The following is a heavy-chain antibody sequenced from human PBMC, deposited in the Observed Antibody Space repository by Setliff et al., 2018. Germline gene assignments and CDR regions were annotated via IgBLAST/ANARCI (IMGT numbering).Heavy chain of an antibody. Sequence: ASVKVSCKASGYTFTSYAMHWVRQAPGQRLEWMGWINAGNGNTKYSQKFQGRVTITRDTSASTAYMELSSLRSEDTAIYYCARAHSGSDFHDPFDIWGQGTMVTV. CDR1: GYTFTSYA. V-gene: IGHV1-3*01. D-gene: IGHD1-26*01. CDR2: INAGNGNT. J-gene: IGHJ3*02. CDR3: ARAHSGSDFHDPFDI.